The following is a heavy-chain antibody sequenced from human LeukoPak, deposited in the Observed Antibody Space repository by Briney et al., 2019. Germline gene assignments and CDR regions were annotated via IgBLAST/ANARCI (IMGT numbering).Heavy chain of an antibody. Sequence: GRSLRLSCAASGFTFSSYAMHWVRQAPGKGLEWVAVISYDGSNKYYADSVKGRFTISRDNSKNTLYLQMNSLRAEDTAVYYCSGIYGDFDYWGRGTLVTVSS. CDR2: ISYDGSNK. CDR1: GFTFSSYA. CDR3: SGIYGDFDY. J-gene: IGHJ4*02. D-gene: IGHD4-17*01. V-gene: IGHV3-30*04.